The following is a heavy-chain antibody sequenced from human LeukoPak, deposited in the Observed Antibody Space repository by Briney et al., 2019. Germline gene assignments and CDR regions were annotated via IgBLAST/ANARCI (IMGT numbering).Heavy chain of an antibody. CDR2: IYYSGST. Sequence: SETLSLTCTVSGGSISSSSYYWGWIRQPPGKGLEWIGSIYYSGSTYYNPSLKSRVTISVDTSKNQFSLKLSSVTAADTAVYYCARRNYYGSGSYYNWGGKFDYWGQGTLVTVSS. CDR3: ARRNYYGSGSYYNWGGKFDY. D-gene: IGHD3-10*01. V-gene: IGHV4-39*07. J-gene: IGHJ4*02. CDR1: GGSISSSSYY.